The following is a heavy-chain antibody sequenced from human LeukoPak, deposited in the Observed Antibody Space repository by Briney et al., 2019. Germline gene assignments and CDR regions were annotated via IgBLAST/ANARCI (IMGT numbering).Heavy chain of an antibody. V-gene: IGHV3-23*01. Sequence: GGSLRLSCAASGFSFSNYAMNWVRQGPGKGLEWVSGISGSGGSTYYADSVKGRFTTSRDKSKNTLYLQMNSLRAEDTAVYYCAKVPRDGYNLYFDYWGQGTLVTVSS. CDR3: AKVPRDGYNLYFDY. D-gene: IGHD5-24*01. CDR1: GFSFSNYA. J-gene: IGHJ4*02. CDR2: ISGSGGST.